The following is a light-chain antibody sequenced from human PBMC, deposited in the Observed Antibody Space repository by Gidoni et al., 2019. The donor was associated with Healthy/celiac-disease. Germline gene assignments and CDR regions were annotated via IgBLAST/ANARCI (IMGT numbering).Light chain of an antibody. J-gene: IGKJ4*01. CDR1: PSVSSY. CDR3: QQRSNWPPLT. CDR2: DAS. Sequence: EIVLTQSPATLSLSPGERATLSCRASPSVSSYLAWYQQKPGQAPRLLIYDASNRATGTPARFSGSGSGTDFTLTISSREPEDFAVYYCQQRSNWPPLTFXGXTKVEIK. V-gene: IGKV3-11*01.